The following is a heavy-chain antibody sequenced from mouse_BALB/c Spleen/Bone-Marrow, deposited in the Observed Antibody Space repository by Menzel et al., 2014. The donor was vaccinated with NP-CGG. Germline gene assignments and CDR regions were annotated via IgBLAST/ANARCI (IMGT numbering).Heavy chain of an antibody. V-gene: IGHV14-3*02. CDR3: ARYYYGSSLFAY. CDR1: GFNIKDTY. J-gene: IGHJ3*01. Sequence: EVHLVESGAELVKPGASVKLSCTASGFNIKDTYMDWVKQRPEQGLEWIGRIDPANGNTKYDPKFQDKATITADTSSNTAYLQLSSLTSEDTAVYYCARYYYGSSLFAYWGQGTLVTVSA. CDR2: IDPANGNT. D-gene: IGHD1-1*01.